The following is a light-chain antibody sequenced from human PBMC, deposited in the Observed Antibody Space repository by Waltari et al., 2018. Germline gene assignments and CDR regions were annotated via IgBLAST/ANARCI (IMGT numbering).Light chain of an antibody. CDR1: QSVDTS. Sequence: EIVLTQSPATLPSSPGERATLSCRASQSVDTSLAWYQQKPGQAPRILIWDASNRARGTPARFSGSGSGTDFTLTISGLEPEYFAVYYCQQRSNWPPELTFGGGTKVEIK. J-gene: IGKJ4*01. CDR3: QQRSNWPPELT. V-gene: IGKV3-11*01. CDR2: DAS.